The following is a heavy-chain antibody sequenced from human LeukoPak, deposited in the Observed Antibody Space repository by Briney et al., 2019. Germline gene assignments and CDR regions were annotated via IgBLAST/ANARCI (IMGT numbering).Heavy chain of an antibody. D-gene: IGHD6-6*01. CDR1: GYSFTSYW. J-gene: IGHJ4*02. CDR2: IYPGDSDT. CDR3: ARHYSRSIAARPALAVDY. Sequence: GESLKISCKGSGYSFTSYWIGWVRQMPGKGLEWMGIIYPGDSDTRYSPSFQGQVTISADKSISTAYLQWSSLKASDTAMYYCARHYSRSIAARPALAVDYWGQGTLVTVSS. V-gene: IGHV5-51*01.